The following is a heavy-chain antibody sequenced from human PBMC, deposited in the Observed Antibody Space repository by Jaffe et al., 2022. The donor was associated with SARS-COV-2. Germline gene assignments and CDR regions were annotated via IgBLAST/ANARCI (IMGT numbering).Heavy chain of an antibody. D-gene: IGHD3-9*01. CDR3: ARASYFDRPGMDV. CDR2: ISSSGSTI. V-gene: IGHV3-48*03. CDR1: GFTFSSYE. Sequence: EVQLVESGGGLVQPGGSLRLSCAASGFTFSSYEMNWVRQAPGKGLEWVSYISSSGSTIYYADSVKGRFTISRDNAKNSLYLQMNSLRAEDTAVYYCARASYFDRPGMDVWGQGTTVTVSS. J-gene: IGHJ6*02.